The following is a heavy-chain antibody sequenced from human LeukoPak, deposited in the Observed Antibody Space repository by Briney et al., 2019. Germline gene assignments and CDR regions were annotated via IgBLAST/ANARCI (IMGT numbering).Heavy chain of an antibody. J-gene: IGHJ5*02. CDR1: GFTFSSYW. V-gene: IGHV3-7*01. D-gene: IGHD3-3*01. CDR2: LNPDGSRK. Sequence: GGSLRLSRAASGFTFSSYWMTWVRQAPGKGLDWVANLNPDGSRKFYVDSVKGRFTISRDNAKNSLYLQMHSLRAEDTALYYCARDAYDDSSESWGQGTLVTVSS. CDR3: ARDAYDDSSES.